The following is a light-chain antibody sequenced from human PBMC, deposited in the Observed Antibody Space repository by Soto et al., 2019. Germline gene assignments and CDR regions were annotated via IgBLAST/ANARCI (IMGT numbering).Light chain of an antibody. CDR3: QHYNSYSPYN. CDR2: DAY. CDR1: QSISSY. J-gene: IGKJ2*01. V-gene: IGKV1-5*01. Sequence: DIQMTQSPSTLSASVGDRVTITCRASQSISSYLAWYQQKPGKAPKLLIYDAYRLESGVPSRFSGSGSGTEFTLTITSPQPDDLVPYFCQHYNSYSPYNFCQGTKLEIK.